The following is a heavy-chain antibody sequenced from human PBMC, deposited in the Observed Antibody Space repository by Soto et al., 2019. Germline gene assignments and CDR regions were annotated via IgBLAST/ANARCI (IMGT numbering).Heavy chain of an antibody. CDR2: LNPNSGAT. J-gene: IGHJ4*02. D-gene: IGHD2-2*01. CDR1: EYTFTDNY. V-gene: IGHV1-2*02. CDR3: ARQSCGSTCCFYDY. Sequence: ASVKVSCKTSEYTFTDNYIYWIRQAPGQGLEWMGWLNPNSGATDFAQRFQGRVTLTSDTSISTAYMELNRLTSDDTAVFYCARQSCGSTCCFYDYWGPGTLVTVSS.